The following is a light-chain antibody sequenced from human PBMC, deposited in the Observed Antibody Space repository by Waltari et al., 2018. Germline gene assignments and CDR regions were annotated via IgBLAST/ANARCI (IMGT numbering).Light chain of an antibody. CDR2: DAS. CDR1: QSVSRY. J-gene: IGKJ3*01. V-gene: IGKV3-11*01. Sequence: EIVLTQSPATLSLSPGERATLSCRASQSVSRYLAWYQQKPGQATRLLIYDASNRATGIPARFSGSGSGTDFTLTISSLEPEDFAVYYCQRRGHWPPGATFGPGTRVDIK. CDR3: QRRGHWPPGAT.